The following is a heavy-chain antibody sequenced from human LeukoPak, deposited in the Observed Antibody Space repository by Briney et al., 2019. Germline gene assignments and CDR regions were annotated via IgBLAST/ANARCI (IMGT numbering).Heavy chain of an antibody. V-gene: IGHV4-38-2*02. Sequence: PSETLSLTCTVSGYSISSGYYWGWIRQPPGKGLEWIGSIYHSGSTYYNPSLKSRVTISVDTSKNQFSLKLSSVTAADTAVYYCAREGRRTYYYDSSGPHFDYWSQGTLVTVSS. D-gene: IGHD3-22*01. CDR2: IYHSGST. J-gene: IGHJ4*02. CDR1: GYSISSGYY. CDR3: AREGRRTYYYDSSGPHFDY.